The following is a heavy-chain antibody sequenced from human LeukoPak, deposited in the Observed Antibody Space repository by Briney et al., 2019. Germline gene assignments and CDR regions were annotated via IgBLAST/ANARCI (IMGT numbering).Heavy chain of an antibody. D-gene: IGHD5-24*01. J-gene: IGHJ4*02. CDR1: WLTFSGSA. V-gene: IGHV3-73*01. CDR3: TSRDGYNSGFDY. Sequence: GGSLTLSCAPSWLTFSGSAMHWVRQASGKGLEWVGRIRIKANSYAPAYAASVKGRFTISRDDSKNTAYLQMNSLKTEDTAVYYCTSRDGYNSGFDYWGQGTLVTVSS. CDR2: IRIKANSYAP.